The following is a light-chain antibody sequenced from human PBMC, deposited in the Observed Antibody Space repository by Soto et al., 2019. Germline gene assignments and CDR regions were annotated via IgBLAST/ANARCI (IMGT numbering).Light chain of an antibody. CDR2: AAS. Sequence: ILLTQSPSSLSASVGDRVTITCRASQGIDTSLAWYQQKPGKAPKLLIYAASNFQSGVPSRFSGSGSGTHFTLTISSLQPEDFATYYCQQLHGYPITVGQGTRLE. CDR1: QGIDTS. V-gene: IGKV1-9*01. CDR3: QQLHGYPIT. J-gene: IGKJ5*01.